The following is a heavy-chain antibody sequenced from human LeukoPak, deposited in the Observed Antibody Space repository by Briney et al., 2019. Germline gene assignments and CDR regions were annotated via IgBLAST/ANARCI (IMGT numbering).Heavy chain of an antibody. Sequence: ESSETLSLTCTVSGGSISSGDYYWSWIRQPPGKGLEWIGYIYYSGGTYYNPSLKSRVTISVDTSKNQFSLKLSSVTAADTAVYYCARATWIQLWFDYWGQGTLVTVSS. J-gene: IGHJ4*02. D-gene: IGHD5-18*01. CDR3: ARATWIQLWFDY. CDR2: IYYSGGT. CDR1: GGSISSGDYY. V-gene: IGHV4-30-4*08.